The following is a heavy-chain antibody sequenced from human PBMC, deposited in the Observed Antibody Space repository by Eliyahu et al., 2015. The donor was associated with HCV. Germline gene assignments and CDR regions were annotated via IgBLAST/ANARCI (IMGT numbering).Heavy chain of an antibody. CDR3: ASGGGGIAVTGTGGWFDP. Sequence: QVQLQESGPGLVKPSETLSLTCTVAXGSXTTXXWSWIRQPPGKXLQWIXYIHYSGSTNYXPSLKSRVTISIDTSKNQFSLNLTSVTAADTAMYYCASGGGGIAVTGTGGWFDPWGQGTLVTVSS. CDR1: XGSXTTXX. J-gene: IGHJ5*02. CDR2: IHYSGST. D-gene: IGHD6-19*01. V-gene: IGHV4-59*01.